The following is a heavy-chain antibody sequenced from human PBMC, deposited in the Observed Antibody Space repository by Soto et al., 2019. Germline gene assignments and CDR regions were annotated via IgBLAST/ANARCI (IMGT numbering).Heavy chain of an antibody. CDR2: ISYDGSNK. D-gene: IGHD1-26*01. CDR3: ASASRGGRELLDKAGY. Sequence: PGGSLRLSCAASGFTFSSYAMHWVRQALGKGLEWVAVISYDGSNKYYADSVKGRFTISRDNSKNTLYLQMNSLRAEDTAVYYCASASRGGRELLDKAGYWGQGTLVTVSS. J-gene: IGHJ4*02. V-gene: IGHV3-30-3*01. CDR1: GFTFSSYA.